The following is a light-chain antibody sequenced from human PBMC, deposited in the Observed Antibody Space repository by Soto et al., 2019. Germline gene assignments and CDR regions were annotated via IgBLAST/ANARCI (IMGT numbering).Light chain of an antibody. CDR2: GAS. CDR3: QQYSSSPLT. J-gene: IGKJ4*01. Sequence: EIVLTQSPGTLSLSPGERATLSCRASQSVRSSHLAWYQQMPGQAPTLLIYGASNRATGIPDRFSGSGSGTDFSLTISSLEPEDFAVYYCQQYSSSPLTFGGGTKVEIK. V-gene: IGKV3-20*01. CDR1: QSVRSSH.